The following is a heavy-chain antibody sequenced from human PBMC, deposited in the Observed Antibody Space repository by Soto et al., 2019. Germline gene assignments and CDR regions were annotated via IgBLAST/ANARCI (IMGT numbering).Heavy chain of an antibody. CDR1: GGSFSGYY. CDR3: ARGGRITIFGVASRRSYGMDV. J-gene: IGHJ6*02. V-gene: IGHV4-34*01. D-gene: IGHD3-3*01. Sequence: SETLSLTCAVYGGSFSGYYWSWIRQPPGKGLERIGKINHSGSTNYNPSLKSRVTISVDTSKNQFSLKLSSVTAADTAVYYCARGGRITIFGVASRRSYGMDVWGQGTTVTVSS. CDR2: INHSGST.